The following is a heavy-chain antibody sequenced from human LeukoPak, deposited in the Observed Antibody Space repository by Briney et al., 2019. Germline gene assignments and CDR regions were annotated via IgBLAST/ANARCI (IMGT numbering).Heavy chain of an antibody. V-gene: IGHV3-30*02. CDR2: IRYDAINK. CDR1: GFSFNTYG. CDR3: AKTVGASTFYYYMDV. J-gene: IGHJ6*03. D-gene: IGHD1-26*01. Sequence: GGSLRLSCAVSGFSFNTYGMHWVRQAPGKGLEWVAFIRYDAINKYYADSVKGRFTISRDNSKNTVYLQMNSLRTEDTAVYYCAKTVGASTFYYYMDVWGKGTTDTVTS.